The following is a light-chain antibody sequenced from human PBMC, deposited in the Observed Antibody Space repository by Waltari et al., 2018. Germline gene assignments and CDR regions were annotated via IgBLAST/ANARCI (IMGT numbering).Light chain of an antibody. J-gene: IGKJ2*01. Sequence: VMTQSPATLSVSPGERATLSCRASQSVSSNLAWYQQKPGQAPRLLIYGASTRATGIPARFSGSGSGTEFTLTISSLQSEDFAVYYCQQYNNWPPYTFGQGTKLEIK. CDR2: GAS. V-gene: IGKV3-15*01. CDR1: QSVSSN. CDR3: QQYNNWPPYT.